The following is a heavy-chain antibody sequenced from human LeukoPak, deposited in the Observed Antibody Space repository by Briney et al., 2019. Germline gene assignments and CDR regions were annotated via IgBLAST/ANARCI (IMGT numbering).Heavy chain of an antibody. Sequence: PSETLSLTCTVSGGSGSRGSYYWSWIRQPAGKGLEWIGRIYTSGSTNYSPSLKSRVTISVDTSKSQLSLKLSSVTAADTAVYYCARQTGSGLFILPGGQGTLVTVSS. CDR2: IYTSGST. V-gene: IGHV4-61*02. CDR3: ARQTGSGLFILP. J-gene: IGHJ4*02. CDR1: GGSGSRGSYY. D-gene: IGHD3/OR15-3a*01.